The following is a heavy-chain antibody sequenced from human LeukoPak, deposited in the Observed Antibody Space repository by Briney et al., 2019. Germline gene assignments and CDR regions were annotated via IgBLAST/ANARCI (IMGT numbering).Heavy chain of an antibody. D-gene: IGHD3-16*01. V-gene: IGHV3-33*08. CDR2: IWYDGSNK. Sequence: GRSLRLSCAASGFTFSSYGMHWVRQAPGKGLEWVAVIWYDGSNKYYADSVKGRFTISRNNSKNTLYLQMNSLTAEDTAVYYCAGPDGGGYWGQGTLVTVSS. J-gene: IGHJ4*02. CDR3: AGPDGGGY. CDR1: GFTFSSYG.